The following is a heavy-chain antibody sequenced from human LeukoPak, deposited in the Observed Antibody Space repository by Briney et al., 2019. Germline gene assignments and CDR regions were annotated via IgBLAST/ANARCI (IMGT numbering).Heavy chain of an antibody. CDR1: GFTFSRYG. CDR3: ARRLTDY. CDR2: ISGSGNTI. V-gene: IGHV3-48*04. Sequence: PGRSLRLSCVASGFTFSRYGMNWVRQAPGKGLEWVSYISGSGNTIYYADSVRGRFTISRDNAKNSLYLQMNSLRAEDTAVYYCARRLTDYWGQGTLVTVSS. J-gene: IGHJ4*02.